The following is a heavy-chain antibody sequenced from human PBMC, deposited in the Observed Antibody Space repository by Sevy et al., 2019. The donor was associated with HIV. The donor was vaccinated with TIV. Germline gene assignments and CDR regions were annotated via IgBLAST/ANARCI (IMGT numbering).Heavy chain of an antibody. CDR3: SRESIDYNIPFEY. J-gene: IGHJ4*02. CDR2: IRSRGDNQ. CDR1: VFTFSNYD. Sequence: GGSLRLSCAASVFTFSNYDMHWVRQTPGKGLEWVALIRSRGDNQYYADSVKGRFTVSRDNSKNTLYLLMNSLRGEDTAVYYCSRESIDYNIPFEYWGQGTLVTVSS. V-gene: IGHV3-30*02. D-gene: IGHD1-20*01.